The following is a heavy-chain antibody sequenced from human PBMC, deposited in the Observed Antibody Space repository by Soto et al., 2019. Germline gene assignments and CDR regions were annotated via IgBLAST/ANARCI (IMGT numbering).Heavy chain of an antibody. D-gene: IGHD3-3*01. Sequence: ASVKVSCKASGYTFTSYDINWVRQATGQGLEWMGWMNPNSGNTGYAQKFQGRVTMTRNTSISTAYMELSSLRSEDTAVYYCARAIRFWIDYYTDYYYYMDVWGKGTTDTVSS. CDR1: GYTFTSYD. J-gene: IGHJ6*03. V-gene: IGHV1-8*01. CDR2: MNPNSGNT. CDR3: ARAIRFWIDYYTDYYYYMDV.